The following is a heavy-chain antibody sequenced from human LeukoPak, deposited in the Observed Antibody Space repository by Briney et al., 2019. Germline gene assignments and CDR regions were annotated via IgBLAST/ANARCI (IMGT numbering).Heavy chain of an antibody. V-gene: IGHV4-34*01. J-gene: IGHJ5*02. CDR2: INHSGST. Sequence: SETLSLTCAVYGGSFSGYYWSRIRQPPGKGLEWIGEINHSGSTNYNPSLKSRVTISVDTSKNQFSLKLSSVTAADTAVYYCARGLPLFCSGYYSRTGPNWFDPWGQGTLVTVSS. CDR3: ARGLPLFCSGYYSRTGPNWFDP. CDR1: GGSFSGYY. D-gene: IGHD3-3*01.